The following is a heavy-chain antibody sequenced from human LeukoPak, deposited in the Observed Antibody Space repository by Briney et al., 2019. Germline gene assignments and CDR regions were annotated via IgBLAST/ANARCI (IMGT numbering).Heavy chain of an antibody. CDR2: IKQDGSEE. J-gene: IGHJ5*02. CDR1: GFTFSSYW. Sequence: PGGSLRLSCAASGFTFSSYWMSWVRQAPGKGLEWVANIKQDGSEEYYVDSVKGRFTISRDNAKNSLYLQMNSLRAEDTALYYCARAPGEGWFDPWGQGTLVTVSS. V-gene: IGHV3-7*01. CDR3: ARAPGEGWFDP. D-gene: IGHD4-17*01.